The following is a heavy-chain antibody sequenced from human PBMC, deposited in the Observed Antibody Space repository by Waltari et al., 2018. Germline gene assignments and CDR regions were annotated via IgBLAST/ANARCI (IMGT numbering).Heavy chain of an antibody. CDR1: GESITSFH. J-gene: IGHJ4*02. CDR3: ARGGNFFDSSGYYYTA. Sequence: QVHLQESGPGLVKPSETLSLTCTVPGESITSFHWSWIRQPPGKPLEWIGYIYHTGSSNYRPSLVSRVNMSVDTSKNQFSLKLTSVTAADTAVYFCARGGNFFDSSGYYYTAWGQGTLVTVSS. D-gene: IGHD3-22*01. CDR2: IYHTGSS. V-gene: IGHV4-59*01.